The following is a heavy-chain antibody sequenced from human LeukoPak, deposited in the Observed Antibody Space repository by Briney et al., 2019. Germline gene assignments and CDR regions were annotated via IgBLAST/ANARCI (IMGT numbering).Heavy chain of an antibody. V-gene: IGHV4-34*01. CDR2: INHSGST. J-gene: IGHJ4*02. CDR1: GGSFSGYY. Sequence: SETLSLTCAVYGGSFSGYYWSWIRQPPGKGLEWIGEINHSGSTNCNPSLKSRVTISVDTSKNQFSLKLSSVTAADTAVYYCARVGIAVAGTGEEDYWGQGTLVTVSS. D-gene: IGHD6-19*01. CDR3: ARVGIAVAGTGEEDY.